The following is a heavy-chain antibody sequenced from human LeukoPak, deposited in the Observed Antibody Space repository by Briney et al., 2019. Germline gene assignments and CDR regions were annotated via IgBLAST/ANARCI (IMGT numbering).Heavy chain of an antibody. V-gene: IGHV4-39*01. CDR1: DGSISSSGYY. CDR3: ARHEYSGSYYGLSWFDP. J-gene: IGHJ5*02. CDR2: IYYSGST. Sequence: SETPSLTCTVSDGSISSSGYYWGWVRQPPGKGLEWIASIYYSGSTYYNPSLKSRVTISVDTSKNQLSLKLSSLTAADTAVYYCARHEYSGSYYGLSWFDPWGQGTLVTVSS. D-gene: IGHD1-26*01.